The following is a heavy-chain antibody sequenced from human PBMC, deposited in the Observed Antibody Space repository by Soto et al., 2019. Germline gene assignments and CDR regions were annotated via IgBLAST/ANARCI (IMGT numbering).Heavy chain of an antibody. J-gene: IGHJ6*02. CDR1: GFIFATYG. D-gene: IGHD5-12*01. CDR3: AKDTATAITSYYFYGMDV. CDR2: ISFDGRNK. Sequence: GGSLRLSCAASGFIFATYGMHWARQAPGKGLEWVAVISFDGRNKYYADSVRGRFTISRDNSKNTLHLQMNSLRGEDTAVYYCAKDTATAITSYYFYGMDVWGQGTTVTVSS. V-gene: IGHV3-30*18.